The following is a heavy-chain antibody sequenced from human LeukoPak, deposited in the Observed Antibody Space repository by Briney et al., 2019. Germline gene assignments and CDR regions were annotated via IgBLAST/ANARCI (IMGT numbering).Heavy chain of an antibody. Sequence: GASVKVSCKASGYTFTGYYMHWVRQAPGQGLEWMGWINPNSGGTNYAQKFQGRVTMTRDTSISTAYMELSRLRSDDTAVYYCARPKRQLRYRGYDWLFDYWGQGTLVTVSS. J-gene: IGHJ4*02. CDR2: INPNSGGT. D-gene: IGHD5-12*01. CDR3: ARPKRQLRYRGYDWLFDY. CDR1: GYTFTGYY. V-gene: IGHV1-2*02.